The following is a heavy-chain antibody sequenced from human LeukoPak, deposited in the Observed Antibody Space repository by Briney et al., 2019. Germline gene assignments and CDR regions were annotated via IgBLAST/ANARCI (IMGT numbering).Heavy chain of an antibody. J-gene: IGHJ3*02. D-gene: IGHD6-13*01. V-gene: IGHV3-48*03. Sequence: GGSLRLSCAASGFYFSSYGMSWVRQAPGKGLEWVSYISSSGSTIYYADSVKGRFTISRDNAKNSLYLQMNSLRAEDTAVYYCARDPPRIAAAGTKAFDIWGQGTMVTVSS. CDR3: ARDPPRIAAAGTKAFDI. CDR2: ISSSGSTI. CDR1: GFYFSSYG.